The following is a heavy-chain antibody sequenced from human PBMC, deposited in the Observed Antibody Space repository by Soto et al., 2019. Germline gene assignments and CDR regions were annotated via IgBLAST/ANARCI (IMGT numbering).Heavy chain of an antibody. CDR3: AGGGVRGVITRTRDYYGMDV. CDR1: GYSFTSYW. V-gene: IGHV5-51*01. Sequence: GESLKISCKGSGYSFTSYWIGWVRQMPGKGLEWMGIIYPGDSDTRYSPSFQGQVTISADKSISTAYLQWSSLKASDTALYYCAGGGVRGVITRTRDYYGMDVWGQGTTVTVSS. CDR2: IYPGDSDT. J-gene: IGHJ6*02. D-gene: IGHD3-10*01.